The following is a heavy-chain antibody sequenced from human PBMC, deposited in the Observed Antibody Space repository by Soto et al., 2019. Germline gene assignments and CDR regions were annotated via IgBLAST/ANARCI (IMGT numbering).Heavy chain of an antibody. V-gene: IGHV1-69*13. CDR3: ARDQKYYDFWSGYLRSPGYYFDY. CDR1: GGTFSSYA. CDR2: IIPIFGTA. D-gene: IGHD3-3*01. Sequence: SVKVSCKASGGTFSSYAISWVRQAPGQGLEWMGGIIPIFGTANYAQKFQGRVTITADESTSTAYMELSSLRSEDTAVYYCARDQKYYDFWSGYLRSPGYYFDYWG. J-gene: IGHJ4*01.